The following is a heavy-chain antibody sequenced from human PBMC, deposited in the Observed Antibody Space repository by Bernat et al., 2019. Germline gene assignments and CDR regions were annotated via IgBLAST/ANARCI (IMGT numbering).Heavy chain of an antibody. CDR1: GGSFSGYY. D-gene: IGHD3-10*01. J-gene: IGHJ4*02. CDR3: ARYGSGGYDYFDY. CDR2: INHSGST. Sequence: QVQLQQWGAGLLKPSETLSLTCAVDGGSFSGYYWSWMRQPPGKGLEWIGEINHSGSTNYNPSLKSRVTISVDTSKNQFSLKMSSVTAADTAVYYCARYGSGGYDYFDYWGQGTLVTVSS. V-gene: IGHV4-34*01.